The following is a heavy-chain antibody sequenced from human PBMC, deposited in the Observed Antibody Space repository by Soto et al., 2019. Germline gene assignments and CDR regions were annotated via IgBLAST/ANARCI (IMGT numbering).Heavy chain of an antibody. CDR2: IYHSGRT. Sequence: QVQLQESGPGLVKPLGTLSLTCAVTGGTISSGNWWSWVRQPPGKGLEWIGEIYHSGRTNYNPSLNGRITISGDNSNSPVSMNLSSVTPADTAVYYCARRTDYFDYWGRGTLVTVSS. D-gene: IGHD2-21*02. V-gene: IGHV4-4*02. J-gene: IGHJ4*02. CDR3: ARRTDYFDY. CDR1: GGTISSGNW.